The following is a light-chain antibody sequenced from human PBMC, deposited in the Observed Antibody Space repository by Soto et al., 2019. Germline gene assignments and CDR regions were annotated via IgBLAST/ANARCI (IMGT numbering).Light chain of an antibody. Sequence: DIQMTKSPSSLSASVGDRVTITCRASQSIVTYLNWYLQKQGKAPKLLIYAASNLQSGVPSRFSGSGSGTDFTLTISSLQPEDFATYFCQQSYSTPPWTFGQGTKVEIK. CDR1: QSIVTY. V-gene: IGKV1-39*01. CDR2: AAS. J-gene: IGKJ1*01. CDR3: QQSYSTPPWT.